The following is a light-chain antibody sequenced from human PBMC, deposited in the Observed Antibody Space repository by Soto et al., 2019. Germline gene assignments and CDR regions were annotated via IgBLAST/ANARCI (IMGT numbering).Light chain of an antibody. CDR2: GAT. V-gene: IGKV3-20*01. CDR1: QRVGSSC. Sequence: VLPKTHGTLSLSPGASTTLSCRASQRVGSSCLAWYQHKPGQAPRLLIYGATSRATGIPDRFSGSGSETEFTLTISSLEPEDFAVYFCQQYNYYMTFGQGTRLEI. J-gene: IGKJ5*01. CDR3: QQYNYYMT.